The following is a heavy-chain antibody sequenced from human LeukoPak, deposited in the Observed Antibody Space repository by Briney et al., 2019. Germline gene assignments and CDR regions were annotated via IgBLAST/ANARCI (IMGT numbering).Heavy chain of an antibody. CDR1: GFTFSDYY. J-gene: IGHJ4*02. V-gene: IGHV3-11*01. CDR2: ISSSGSTI. Sequence: GGSLRLSCAASGFTFSDYYMSWIRQAPGKGLEWVSYISSSGSTIYYADSVKGRFTISRDNAKNSLYLQMNSLRAEDTAVYYCARVTRYYYDSSSYPDYWGQGTLVTVSS. D-gene: IGHD3-22*01. CDR3: ARVTRYYYDSSSYPDY.